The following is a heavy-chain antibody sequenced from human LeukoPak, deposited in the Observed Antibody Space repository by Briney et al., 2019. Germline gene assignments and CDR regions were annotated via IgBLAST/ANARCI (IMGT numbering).Heavy chain of an antibody. V-gene: IGHV3-23*01. CDR2: ISGSGGST. J-gene: IGHJ6*02. CDR1: GFTVSSNY. Sequence: PGGSLRLSCAASGFTVSSNYMSWVRQAPGKGLEWVSAISGSGGSTYYADSVKGRFTISRDNSKNTLYLQMNSLRAEDTAVYYCAKVRAVVRHQYGMDVWGQGTTVTVSS. D-gene: IGHD2-2*01. CDR3: AKVRAVVRHQYGMDV.